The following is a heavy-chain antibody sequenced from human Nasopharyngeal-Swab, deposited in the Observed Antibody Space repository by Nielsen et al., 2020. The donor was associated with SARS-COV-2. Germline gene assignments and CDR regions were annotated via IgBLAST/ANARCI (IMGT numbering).Heavy chain of an antibody. CDR1: GGSFSGYY. Sequence: SATLSLTCAVYGGSFSGYYWSWIRQSPGKGLEWIGEINHSGSINYNRSLKSRVTISVETSKNQFSLKLSSVTAADTAVYYCARGRGITVTTPSPVFDYWGQGTLVTVSS. CDR2: INHSGSI. CDR3: ARGRGITVTTPSPVFDY. D-gene: IGHD1-20*01. V-gene: IGHV4-34*01. J-gene: IGHJ4*02.